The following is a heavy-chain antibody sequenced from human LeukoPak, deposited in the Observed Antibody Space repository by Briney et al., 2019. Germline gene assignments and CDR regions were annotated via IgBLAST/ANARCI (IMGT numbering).Heavy chain of an antibody. V-gene: IGHV4-34*01. Sequence: PSETLSLTCAVSGVSFDDYYWSWVRQPPGKGLEWIGEINHSGYTNDSPSLKSRVTISIDTSRKQFSLNLRSVTVVDTAVYYCTRMTTGHDYWGQGTLVTVSP. D-gene: IGHD4-17*01. CDR2: INHSGYT. CDR3: TRMTTGHDY. J-gene: IGHJ4*02. CDR1: GVSFDDYY.